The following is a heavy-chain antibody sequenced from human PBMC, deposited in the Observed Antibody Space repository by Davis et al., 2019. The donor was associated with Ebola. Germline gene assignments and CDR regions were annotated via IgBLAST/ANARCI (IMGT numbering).Heavy chain of an antibody. CDR3: AGVAETETSGWYWDY. J-gene: IGHJ4*02. D-gene: IGHD6-19*01. CDR1: GYTFTSYY. Sequence: ASVKVSCKASGYTFTSYYINWVRQPPGQGLEWMGWMNPNSGNTGYEQKFQGRATMTRNTSISTAYMELSSLSSEYTAVYYCAGVAETETSGWYWDYWGQGTLVTVSS. V-gene: IGHV1-8*01. CDR2: MNPNSGNT.